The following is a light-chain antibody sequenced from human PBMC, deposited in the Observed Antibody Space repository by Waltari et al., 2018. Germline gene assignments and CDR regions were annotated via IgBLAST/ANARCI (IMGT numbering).Light chain of an antibody. CDR1: QSLTSN. CDR2: GAS. CDR3: QQYNRWPST. J-gene: IGKJ2*01. Sequence: VMTQSPATLSVSPGDSVTLSCRASQSLTSNLAWYQQKPGQPPRLLIFGASTRATGVSDRFSGSGTTTQLSLTISSLQPEDFAVYFCQQYNRWPSTFGQGTKLDIK. V-gene: IGKV3-15*01.